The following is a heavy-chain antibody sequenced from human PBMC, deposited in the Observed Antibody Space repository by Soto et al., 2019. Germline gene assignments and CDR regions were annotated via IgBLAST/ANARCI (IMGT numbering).Heavy chain of an antibody. J-gene: IGHJ4*02. V-gene: IGHV5-51*01. CDR2: IYPGDSDT. CDR1: GYSFTSYW. D-gene: IGHD6-13*01. Sequence: GESLKISCKGSGYSFTSYWIGWVRQMPGKGLEWMGVIYPGDSDTRYSPSFQGQVTISADKSISTAYLQWSSRKASDTAMYYCARQRYSSSWTLDYWGQGTLVTVSS. CDR3: ARQRYSSSWTLDY.